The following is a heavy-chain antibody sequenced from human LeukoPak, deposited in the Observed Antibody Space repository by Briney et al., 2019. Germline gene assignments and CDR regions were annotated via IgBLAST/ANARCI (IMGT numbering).Heavy chain of an antibody. CDR3: ANQGLYYYDSSGYYYQPYFDY. Sequence: GGSLRLSCVASGFSFSNYAMSWVRQSPGQGLQWVSVINDRSNFKVYADSVKGRFTISRDNSKNTLYLQMNSLRAEDTAVYYCANQGLYYYDSSGYYYQPYFDYWGQGTLVTVSS. D-gene: IGHD3-22*01. CDR1: GFSFSNYA. V-gene: IGHV3-23*01. CDR2: INDRSNFK. J-gene: IGHJ4*02.